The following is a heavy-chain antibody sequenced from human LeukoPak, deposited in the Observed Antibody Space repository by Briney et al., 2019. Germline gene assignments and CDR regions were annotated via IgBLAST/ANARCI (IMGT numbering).Heavy chain of an antibody. CDR3: ARGDYDYVWGSYRFDY. J-gene: IGHJ4*02. V-gene: IGHV4-59*01. D-gene: IGHD3-16*02. Sequence: SETLSLTCTVSGGSISSYYWSWIRQPPGKGLEWIGYTYYSGSTNYNPSLKSRVTISVDTSKNQFSLKLSSVTAADTAVYYCARGDYDYVWGSYRFDYWGQGTLVTVSS. CDR2: TYYSGST. CDR1: GGSISSYY.